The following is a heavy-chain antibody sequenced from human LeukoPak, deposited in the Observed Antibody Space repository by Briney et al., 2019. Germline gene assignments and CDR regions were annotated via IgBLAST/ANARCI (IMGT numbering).Heavy chain of an antibody. D-gene: IGHD1-26*01. CDR1: GGSISSYY. CDR2: IYHSGST. Sequence: SETLSLTCTVSGGSISSYYWSWIRQPPGKGLEWIGYIYHSGSTNYNPSLKSRVTISVDTSKNQFSLKLSSVTAADTAVYYCARDSDYSYMDVWGKGTTVTVSS. CDR3: ARDSDYSYMDV. J-gene: IGHJ6*03. V-gene: IGHV4-59*01.